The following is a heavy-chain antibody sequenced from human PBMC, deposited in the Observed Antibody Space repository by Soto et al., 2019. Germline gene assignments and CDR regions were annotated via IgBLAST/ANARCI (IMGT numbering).Heavy chain of an antibody. CDR3: ARTHASQYSYGARTGYYGMDV. J-gene: IGHJ6*02. CDR1: GFTFSSYG. D-gene: IGHD5-18*01. CDR2: IWYDGSNK. Sequence: PGGSLRLSCAASGFTFSSYGMHWVRQAPGKGLEWVAVIWYDGSNKYYADSVKGRFTISRDNSKNTLYLQMNSLRAEDTAVYYCARTHASQYSYGARTGYYGMDVWGQGTTVTVSS. V-gene: IGHV3-33*01.